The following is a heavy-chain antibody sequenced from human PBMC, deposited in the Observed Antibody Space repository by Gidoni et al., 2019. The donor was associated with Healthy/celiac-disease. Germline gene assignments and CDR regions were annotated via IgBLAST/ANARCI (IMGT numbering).Heavy chain of an antibody. CDR3: AHSSSSSWYGKGGYIDV. Sequence: QITLKESGAALVKPTQTLTLTCTLSGFSLSSCGVGVGWIRQPPGKALEWLALIYWDDDKRYSPSLKSRLTITKDTSKNQVVLTMTNMDPVDTATYYFAHSSSSSWYGKGGYIDVWGKGTTVTVSS. CDR2: IYWDDDK. CDR1: GFSLSSCGVG. J-gene: IGHJ6*03. V-gene: IGHV2-5*02. D-gene: IGHD6-13*01.